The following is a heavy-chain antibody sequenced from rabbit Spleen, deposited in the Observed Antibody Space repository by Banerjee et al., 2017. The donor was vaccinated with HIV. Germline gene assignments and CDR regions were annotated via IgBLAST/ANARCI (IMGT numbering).Heavy chain of an antibody. V-gene: IGHV1S45*01. D-gene: IGHD8-1*01. Sequence: QEQLEESRGGLVKPGASLTLTCKASGFSFSSSDYICWVRQAPGKGLEWISCIAGSSSGFTYPATWAKGRFTISKTSSTTVTLQMTSLTAADTATYFCARDTGSSFTSYGMVLWGPGTLVTVS. CDR1: GFSFSSSDY. J-gene: IGHJ6*01. CDR2: IAGSSSGFT. CDR3: ARDTGSSFTSYGMVL.